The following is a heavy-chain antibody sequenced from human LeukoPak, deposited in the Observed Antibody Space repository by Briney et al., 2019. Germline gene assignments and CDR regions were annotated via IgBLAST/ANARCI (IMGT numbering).Heavy chain of an antibody. Sequence: SETLSLTCTVSGGSISNYYWGWVRQPPGKALEWIGNIFYSGSTYYSPSLKSRVTISLDTSRNQFSLKLNSVTAADTAIYYCAKSNGYGLIDIWGQGTMVTVSS. J-gene: IGHJ3*02. V-gene: IGHV4-59*12. CDR3: AKSNGYGLIDI. CDR2: IFYSGST. D-gene: IGHD3-22*01. CDR1: GGSISNYY.